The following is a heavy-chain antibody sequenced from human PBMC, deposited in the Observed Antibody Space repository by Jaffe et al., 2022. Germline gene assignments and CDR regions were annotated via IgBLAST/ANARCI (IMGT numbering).Heavy chain of an antibody. J-gene: IGHJ5*02. D-gene: IGHD6-13*01. CDR1: GYSFTSYW. V-gene: IGHV5-51*03. CDR2: IYPGDSDT. CDR3: VRSYSSSWYKVEVNWFDP. Sequence: EVQLVQSGAEVKKPGESLKISCKGSGYSFTSYWIGWVRQMPGKGLEWMGIIYPGDSDTRYSPSFQGQVTISADKSISTAYLQWSSLKASDTAMYYCVRSYSSSWYKVEVNWFDPWGQGTLVTVSS.